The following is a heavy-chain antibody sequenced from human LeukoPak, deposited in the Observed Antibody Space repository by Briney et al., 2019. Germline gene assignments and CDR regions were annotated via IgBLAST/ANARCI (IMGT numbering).Heavy chain of an antibody. D-gene: IGHD3-3*01. CDR2: IYHSGST. J-gene: IGHJ4*02. CDR3: ARKELRFGD. CDR1: GGSISSGGYS. Sequence: SQTLSLTCAVSGGSISSGGYSWGWIRQPPGKGLEWIGYIYHSGSTYYNPSLKSRVTISVDRSKNQFSLKLSSVTAADTAVYYCARKELRFGDWGQGTLVTVSS. V-gene: IGHV4-30-2*01.